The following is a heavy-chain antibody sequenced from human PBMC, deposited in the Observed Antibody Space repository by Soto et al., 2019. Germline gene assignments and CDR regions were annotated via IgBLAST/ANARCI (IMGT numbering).Heavy chain of an antibody. D-gene: IGHD2-2*01. CDR2: IGTDTITT. J-gene: IGHJ4*02. V-gene: IGHV3-48*02. CDR1: GFTFSAHT. Sequence: GGSLRLSCAASGFTFSAHTMNWVRQAPGKGLEWVSYIGTDTITTSYADSVKGRFTISRDNAKNSLYLQMNSLRDEDTAVYYCARDKVDISCTSTSCFSPLDYWGQGTLVTVSS. CDR3: ARDKVDISCTSTSCFSPLDY.